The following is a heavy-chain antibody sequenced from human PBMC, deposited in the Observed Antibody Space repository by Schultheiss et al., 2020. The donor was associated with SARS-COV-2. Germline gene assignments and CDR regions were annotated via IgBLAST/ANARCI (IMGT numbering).Heavy chain of an antibody. CDR1: GGSISSYY. D-gene: IGHD4-17*01. V-gene: IGHV4-59*12. J-gene: IGHJ4*02. CDR3: ATGPFYGDYVVE. CDR2: IYHSGST. Sequence: SETLSLTCTVSGGSISSYYWSWIRQPPGKGLEWIGEIYHSGSTNYNPSLKSRVTISVDKSKNQFSLKLSSVTAADTAVYYCATGPFYGDYVVEWGQGTLVTVSS.